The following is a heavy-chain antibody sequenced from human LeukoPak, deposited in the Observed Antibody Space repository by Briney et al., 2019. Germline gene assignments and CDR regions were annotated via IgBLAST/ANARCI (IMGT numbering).Heavy chain of an antibody. J-gene: IGHJ4*02. CDR2: IYSGGST. D-gene: IGHD4-11*01. CDR1: GFTVSSNS. CDR3: AREGTV. V-gene: IGHV3-66*01. Sequence: GVSLRLSCAASGFTVSSNSMSWVRQAPGKGLEWVSIIYSGGSTYNADSVKGRFTISRDNSKNTLYLQMNSLRAEDTAVYYCAREGTVRGQGTLVTVSS.